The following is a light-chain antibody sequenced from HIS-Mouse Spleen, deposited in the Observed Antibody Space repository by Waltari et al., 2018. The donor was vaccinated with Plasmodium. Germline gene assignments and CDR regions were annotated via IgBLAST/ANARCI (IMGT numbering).Light chain of an antibody. CDR3: SSYAGSNNLV. J-gene: IGLJ2*01. Sequence: QSALTQPPSASGSPGHSLTISCTRTSSDVGGYHYVSWYQQHPGNAPKLMIYEVSKRPSGVPDRFSGAKSGNTASLTVSGLQAEDEADYYCSSYAGSNNLVFGGGTKLTVL. V-gene: IGLV2-8*01. CDR2: EVS. CDR1: SSDVGGYHY.